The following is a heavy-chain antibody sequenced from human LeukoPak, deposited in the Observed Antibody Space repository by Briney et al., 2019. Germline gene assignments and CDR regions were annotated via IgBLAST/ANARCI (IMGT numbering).Heavy chain of an antibody. CDR3: ARAPGRDYDFWSGYPPPDAFDI. CDR1: GGSIGSYY. D-gene: IGHD3-3*01. J-gene: IGHJ3*02. Sequence: PSETLSLTCTVSGGSIGSYYWSWIRQPPGKGLEWIGYIYYSGSTNYNPSLKSRVTISVDTSKNQFSLKLSSVTAADTAVYYCARAPGRDYDFWSGYPPPDAFDIWGQGTMVTVSS. CDR2: IYYSGST. V-gene: IGHV4-59*01.